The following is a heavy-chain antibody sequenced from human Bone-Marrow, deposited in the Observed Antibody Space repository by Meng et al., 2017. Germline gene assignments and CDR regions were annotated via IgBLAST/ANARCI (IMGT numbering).Heavy chain of an antibody. D-gene: IGHD3-10*01. CDR1: GGSFSGYY. V-gene: IGHV4-34*01. CDR2: INHSGST. CDR3: AREIGLLWFGELSYAFDI. J-gene: IGHJ3*02. Sequence: PETLSLTCAVYGGSFSGYYWSWIRQPPGKGLEWIGEINHSGSTNYNPSLKSRVTISVDTSKNQFSLKLSSVTAADTAVYYCAREIGLLWFGELSYAFDIWGQGTMVTVSS.